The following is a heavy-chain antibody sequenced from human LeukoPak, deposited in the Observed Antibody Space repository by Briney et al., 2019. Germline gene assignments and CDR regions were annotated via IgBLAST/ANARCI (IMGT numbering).Heavy chain of an antibody. D-gene: IGHD5-18*01. CDR1: GFTFSSYA. CDR2: LSGSGGST. CDR3: AKDPHTGYSFAY. J-gene: IGHJ4*02. Sequence: GGSLRLSCVFSGFTFSSYAMSWVRQAPAKGLEWVSSLSGSGGSTYYADSVKGRFTISRDNSKNTLYLQMNSLRVEDTAVYYCAKDPHTGYSFAYWGQGTLVTVSS. V-gene: IGHV3-23*01.